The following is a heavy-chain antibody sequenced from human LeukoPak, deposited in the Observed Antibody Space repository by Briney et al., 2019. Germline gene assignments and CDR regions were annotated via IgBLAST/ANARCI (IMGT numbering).Heavy chain of an antibody. J-gene: IGHJ5*02. CDR2: IYTSGST. V-gene: IGHV4-61*02. D-gene: IGHD1-26*01. CDR3: ARARVGATGSDWFDP. CDR1: GGSISSGSYY. Sequence: PSETLSLTCTVSGGSISSGSYYWSWIRQPAGKGLEWIGRIYTSGSTNYNPSLKSRVTISVDTSKNQFSLKLSSVTAADTAVYYCARARVGATGSDWFDPWGQGTLVTVSS.